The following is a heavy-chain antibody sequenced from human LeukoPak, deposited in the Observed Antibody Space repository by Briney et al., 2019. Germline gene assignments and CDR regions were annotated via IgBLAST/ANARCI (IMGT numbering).Heavy chain of an antibody. V-gene: IGHV3-21*01. CDR1: GFTFSSYS. CDR2: ISSSSSYI. J-gene: IGHJ6*03. CDR3: ARAKWELLKYYYYMDV. Sequence: GGSLRLSCAASGFTFSSYSMNCVRQAPGKGLEWVSSISSSSSYIYYADSVKGRFTISRDNAKNSLYLQMNSLRAEDTAVYYCARAKWELLKYYYYMDVWGKGTTVTVSS. D-gene: IGHD1-26*01.